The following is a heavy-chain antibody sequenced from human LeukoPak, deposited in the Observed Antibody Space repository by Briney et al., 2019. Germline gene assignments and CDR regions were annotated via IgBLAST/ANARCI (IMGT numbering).Heavy chain of an antibody. CDR2: IYSGGNT. Sequence: GGSLRLSCAASGFTVSSNYMGWVRQAPGKGLGWVSVIYSGGNTYYADSVKGRFTISRDNSRNTMDLQMNSLRAEDTAVYYCARCDSSSWYGIDYWGQGTLVTVSS. V-gene: IGHV3-53*01. CDR1: GFTVSSNY. J-gene: IGHJ4*02. CDR3: ARCDSSSWYGIDY. D-gene: IGHD6-13*01.